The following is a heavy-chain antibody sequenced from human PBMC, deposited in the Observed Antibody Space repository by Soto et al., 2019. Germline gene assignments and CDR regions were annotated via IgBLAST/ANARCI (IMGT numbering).Heavy chain of an antibody. CDR1: GGSISSYY. CDR3: ASSPLDLAFDI. D-gene: IGHD3-9*01. CDR2: IYYSGST. Sequence: SETLSLTCTVSGGSISSYYWSWIRQPPGKGLEWIGYIYYSGSTNYNPSLKSRVTISVDTSKNQFSLKLSSVTAADTAVYYCASSPLDLAFDIWGQGTMVTVSS. V-gene: IGHV4-59*08. J-gene: IGHJ3*02.